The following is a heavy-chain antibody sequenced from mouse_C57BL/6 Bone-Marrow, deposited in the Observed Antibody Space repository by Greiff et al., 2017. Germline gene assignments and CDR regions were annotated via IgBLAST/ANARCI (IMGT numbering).Heavy chain of an antibody. CDR1: GYTFTSYW. CDR3: ARDPRSSYGGGCAY. Sequence: QVQLQQPGAELVKPGASVKLSCKASGYTFTSYWMHWVKQRPGQGLEWIGMIHPNSGSTNYNEKFKSKATLTVDKSSSTAYMQLSSLTSEDSAVYYCARDPRSSYGGGCAYWGQGTLVTVSA. V-gene: IGHV1-64*01. D-gene: IGHD1-1*01. J-gene: IGHJ3*01. CDR2: IHPNSGST.